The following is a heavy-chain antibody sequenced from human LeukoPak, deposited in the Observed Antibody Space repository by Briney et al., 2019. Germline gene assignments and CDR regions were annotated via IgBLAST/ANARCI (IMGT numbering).Heavy chain of an antibody. D-gene: IGHD6-6*01. CDR2: INSDGSST. J-gene: IGHJ5*02. V-gene: IGHV3-74*01. CDR1: GFTFSSYW. Sequence: PGGSLRPSCAASGFTFSSYWMHWVRHAPGKGLVWVSRINSDGSSTSYADSVKGRFTISRDNAKNTLYLQMNSLRAEDTAVYYCARSIAANNWFDPWGQGTLVTVSS. CDR3: ARSIAANNWFDP.